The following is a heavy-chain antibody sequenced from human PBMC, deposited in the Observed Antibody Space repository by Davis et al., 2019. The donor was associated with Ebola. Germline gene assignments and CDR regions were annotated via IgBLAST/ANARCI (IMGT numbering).Heavy chain of an antibody. V-gene: IGHV3-23*01. J-gene: IGHJ4*02. D-gene: IGHD2-2*02. Sequence: ESLKLSCPASGFTVSSNYMTWVRQAPGPGLEWVSAISGSGGSTYYADSVKGRFTISRDNSKNTLFLQMDSLRVEDTALYYCAKERGYCISSSCYKPFDSWGQGTLVTVSS. CDR2: ISGSGGST. CDR3: AKERGYCISSSCYKPFDS. CDR1: GFTVSSNY.